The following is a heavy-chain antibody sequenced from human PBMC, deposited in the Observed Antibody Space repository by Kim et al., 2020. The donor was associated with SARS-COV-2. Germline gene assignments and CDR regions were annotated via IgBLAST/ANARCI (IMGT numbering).Heavy chain of an antibody. J-gene: IGHJ4*02. D-gene: IGHD3-16*01. CDR2: IYSDGST. Sequence: GGSLRLSCAASGLTVSNNYMTWVRQAPGKGLQWVSIIYSDGSTYYADSVKGRFTISRDNFKNTLYLQMNSLRAEDTAVYYCARDPTAFDYFDYWGQGTLVTVSS. CDR3: ARDPTAFDYFDY. CDR1: GLTVSNNY. V-gene: IGHV3-53*01.